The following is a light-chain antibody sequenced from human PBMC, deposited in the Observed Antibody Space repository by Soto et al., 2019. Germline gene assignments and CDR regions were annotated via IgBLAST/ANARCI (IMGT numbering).Light chain of an antibody. Sequence: QSALTQPASVSGSPGQSITIFCTGTSSDVGAYNLVSWYQQHPDKAPKLIIYDNTDRPSGVSNRFSGSKSGSTASLTISGLQTEDEADYYCCSYAGHSTLIFGEGTKVTVL. CDR2: DNT. CDR1: SSDVGAYNL. V-gene: IGLV2-23*01. J-gene: IGLJ2*01. CDR3: CSYAGHSTLI.